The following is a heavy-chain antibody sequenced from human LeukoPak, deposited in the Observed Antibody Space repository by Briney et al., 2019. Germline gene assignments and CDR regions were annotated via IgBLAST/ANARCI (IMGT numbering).Heavy chain of an antibody. D-gene: IGHD3-22*01. CDR1: GGTFSSYA. CDR3: VRGRNYYDSSGYPGPMYNWFGP. Sequence: ASVKVSCKASGGTFSSYAISWVRQAPGQGLEWMGGIIPIFGTANYAQKFQGRVTITADESTSTAYMELSSLRSEDTAVYYCVRGRNYYDSSGYPGPMYNWFGPWGQGTPVTVSS. CDR2: IIPIFGTA. J-gene: IGHJ5*02. V-gene: IGHV1-69*01.